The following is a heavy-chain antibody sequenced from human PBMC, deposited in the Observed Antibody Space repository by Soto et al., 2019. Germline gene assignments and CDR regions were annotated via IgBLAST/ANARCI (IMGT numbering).Heavy chain of an antibody. Sequence: QPGGSLRLSCAASGFTFSSYSMNWVRQAPGKGLEWVSYISSSSSTIYYADSVKGRFTISRDNAKNSLYLQMNSLRDEDTAVYYCARVPYDSSGYYEDYFDYWGQGTLVTVSS. V-gene: IGHV3-48*02. D-gene: IGHD3-22*01. CDR2: ISSSSSTI. CDR3: ARVPYDSSGYYEDYFDY. J-gene: IGHJ4*02. CDR1: GFTFSSYS.